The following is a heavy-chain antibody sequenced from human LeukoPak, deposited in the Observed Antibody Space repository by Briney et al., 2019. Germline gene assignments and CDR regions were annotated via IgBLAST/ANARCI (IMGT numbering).Heavy chain of an antibody. V-gene: IGHV4-59*01. CDR3: ARDLGDYVWGSYRHGNWFDP. D-gene: IGHD3-16*02. J-gene: IGHJ5*02. Sequence: SETLSLTCTVSGGSISSYYWSWIRQPPGKGLEWIGYIYYSGSTNYNPSLKSRVTISVDTSKNQFSLKLSSVTAADMAVYYCARDLGDYVWGSYRHGNWFDPWGQGTLVTVSS. CDR2: IYYSGST. CDR1: GGSISSYY.